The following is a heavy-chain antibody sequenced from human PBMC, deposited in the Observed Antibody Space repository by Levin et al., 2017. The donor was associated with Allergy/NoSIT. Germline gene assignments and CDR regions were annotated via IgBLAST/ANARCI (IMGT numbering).Heavy chain of an antibody. CDR1: GFTFSNYA. V-gene: IGHV3-30-3*01. J-gene: IGHJ2*01. Sequence: PGGSLRLSCAASGFTFSNYATHWVRQAAGKGLEWVALTSHDGINKYYADSVKGRFSISRDNSKNTVYLQMNSLRAEDTAVYYCARDSAVVPPALRGHFAQDWYFDLWGRGTVVIVSS. CDR2: TSHDGINK. D-gene: IGHD2-2*01. CDR3: ARDSAVVPPALRGHFAQDWYFDL.